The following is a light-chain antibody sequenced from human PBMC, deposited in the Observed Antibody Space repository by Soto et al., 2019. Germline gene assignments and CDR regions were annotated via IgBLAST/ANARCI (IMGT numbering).Light chain of an antibody. Sequence: DIQMTQSPSTLSGSVGDRVTITCRASQTISSWLAWYQQKPGKAPKLLIYKASTLKSGVPSRFSCSETGPEFTLAISSLQPDDFATYYCQHYNSYSEAFGQGTKVELK. CDR3: QHYNSYSEA. CDR2: KAS. J-gene: IGKJ1*01. CDR1: QTISSW. V-gene: IGKV1-5*03.